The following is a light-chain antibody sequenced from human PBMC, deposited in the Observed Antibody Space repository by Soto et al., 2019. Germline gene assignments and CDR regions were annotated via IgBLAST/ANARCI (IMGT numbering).Light chain of an antibody. CDR1: ESLLHSNGYTY. Sequence: DIVMTQSPLSLPVTPGEPASISCRSSESLLHSNGYTYLDWYLQKPGQSPQLLIYLASNRASGVPARFSDSGSGTDFTLKISRVEAEDVVVYYCMQSIHQRTFGQGTKVDIK. J-gene: IGKJ1*01. CDR3: MQSIHQRT. V-gene: IGKV2-28*01. CDR2: LAS.